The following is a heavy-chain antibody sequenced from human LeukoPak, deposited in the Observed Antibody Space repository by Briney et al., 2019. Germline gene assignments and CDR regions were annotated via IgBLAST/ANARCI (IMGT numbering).Heavy chain of an antibody. CDR1: GGSISSGDYY. Sequence: SQTLSLTCTVSGGSISSGDYYWSWIRQPPGKGLEWIGNIYYSGSTYYNPSLKSRVTISVDTSKNQFSLKLSSVTAADTAVYYCARGSSTSFGDFDYWGQGTLVTVSS. V-gene: IGHV4-30-4*08. CDR2: IYYSGST. CDR3: ARGSSTSFGDFDY. J-gene: IGHJ4*02. D-gene: IGHD2-2*01.